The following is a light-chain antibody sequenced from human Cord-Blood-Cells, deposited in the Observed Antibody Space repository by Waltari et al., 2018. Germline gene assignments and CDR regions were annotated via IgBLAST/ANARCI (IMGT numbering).Light chain of an antibody. CDR3: AAWDDSLNGPV. V-gene: IGLV1-44*01. J-gene: IGLJ3*02. Sequence: QSVLTQPPSASGTPGQRVTISCSGSSSNIGSNTVNWYQQLPGTAPKLLIYSNNQRPSGVPDLFSGPKSGTSASLAISGLQSEDEAEYYGAAWDDSLNGPVFGGGTKLTVL. CDR1: SSNIGSNT. CDR2: SNN.